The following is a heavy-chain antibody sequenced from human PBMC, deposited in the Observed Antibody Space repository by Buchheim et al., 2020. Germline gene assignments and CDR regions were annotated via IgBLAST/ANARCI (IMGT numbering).Heavy chain of an antibody. J-gene: IGHJ4*02. D-gene: IGHD3-3*01. CDR2: INHSGNT. CDR1: GGSLRRFY. CDR3: ARVEEDFWSCYPLSLAN. Sequence: QVQLQQWGAGLLKPSETLSLACAVSGGSLRRFYWSWIRQSPGKGLEWIGVINHSGNTRFHPSLKSRVNISLDTSKTQLSLNLSSVTAADTAVYYCARVEEDFWSCYPLSLANWGQG. V-gene: IGHV4-34*01.